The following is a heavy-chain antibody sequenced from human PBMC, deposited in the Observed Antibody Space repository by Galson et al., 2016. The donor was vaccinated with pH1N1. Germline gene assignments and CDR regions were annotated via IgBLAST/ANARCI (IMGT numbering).Heavy chain of an antibody. CDR3: AREVADGPPVDRSYWFDP. Sequence: SVKVSCKASGYTFTGYYIQWVRQAPGQGFGWMGRINPNRGGTYYAQKFQDRVTMTRDTSNTTAYMVLSGLTHDDTAVYYCAREVADGPPVDRSYWFDPWGQGTLVTVSS. V-gene: IGHV1-2*06. D-gene: IGHD3/OR15-3a*01. CDR2: INPNRGGT. J-gene: IGHJ5*02. CDR1: GYTFTGYY.